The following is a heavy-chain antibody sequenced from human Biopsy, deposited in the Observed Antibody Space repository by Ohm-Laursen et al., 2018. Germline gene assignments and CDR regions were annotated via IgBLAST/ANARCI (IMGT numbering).Heavy chain of an antibody. CDR1: GLTLSRNN. CDR2: ISSTSNHI. CDR3: AKDDYDRVSSGYYLDY. J-gene: IGHJ4*02. D-gene: IGHD3-10*02. V-gene: IGHV3-21*01. Sequence: SLGLSCSAPGLTLSRNNVHWVRQTPGKGLEWVASISSTSNHIHYVDSVWGRFTISRDNAENSLYLEMNSLRVGDTAVYYCAKDDYDRVSSGYYLDYWGQGTLVSVSS.